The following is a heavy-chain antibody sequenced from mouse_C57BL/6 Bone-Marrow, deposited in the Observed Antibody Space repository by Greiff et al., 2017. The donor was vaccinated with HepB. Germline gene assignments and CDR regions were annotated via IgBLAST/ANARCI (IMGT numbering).Heavy chain of an antibody. CDR1: GYTFTSYW. CDR3: ARDTTASYWYFDV. CDR2: INPSNGGT. J-gene: IGHJ1*03. Sequence: VQLQQPGTELVKPGASVKLSCKASGYTFTSYWMHWVKQRPGQGLEWIGNINPSNGGTNYNEKFKSKATLTVDKYSSTAYMQLSSLTSEDSAVYYCARDTTASYWYFDVWGTGTTVTVSS. D-gene: IGHD1-2*01. V-gene: IGHV1-53*01.